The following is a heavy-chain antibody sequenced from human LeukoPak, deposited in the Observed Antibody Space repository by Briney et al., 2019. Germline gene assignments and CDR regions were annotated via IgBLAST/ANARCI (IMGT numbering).Heavy chain of an antibody. Sequence: SETLSLTCAVYGGSFSGYYWSWIRQPPGKGLEWIGEINHSGSTNYNPSLKSRVTISVDTSKNQFSLKLSSVTAADTAVYYCAREPKELRHYFDYWGQGTLVTVSS. J-gene: IGHJ4*02. D-gene: IGHD1-7*01. CDR1: GGSFSGYY. CDR3: AREPKELRHYFDY. V-gene: IGHV4-34*01. CDR2: INHSGST.